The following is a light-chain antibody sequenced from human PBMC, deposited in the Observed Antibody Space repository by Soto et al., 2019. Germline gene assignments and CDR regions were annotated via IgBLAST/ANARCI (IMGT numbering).Light chain of an antibody. CDR3: QKYGSSPIN. J-gene: IGKJ5*01. Sequence: DIQITHSPSSLSASVVDRVTITFQASQDIDQFLNWFQQKPGKAPKLLIYDASNLETGVPSRFSGSGSGTDFTLTISSLRPEDIAVYYCQKYGSSPINFGQGTRLEIK. CDR2: DAS. CDR1: QDIDQF. V-gene: IGKV1-33*01.